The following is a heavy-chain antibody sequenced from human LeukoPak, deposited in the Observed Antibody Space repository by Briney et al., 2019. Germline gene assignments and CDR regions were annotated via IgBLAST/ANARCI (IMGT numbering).Heavy chain of an antibody. J-gene: IGHJ6*02. Sequence: ASVKVSCKASGYTFTSYYMHWGREAPGQGLAWMGIINPSGGSTSYAQKFQGRVTMTRDTSTSTVYMELSSLRSEDTAVYYCARGAGYYYYGMDVWGQGTTVTVSS. V-gene: IGHV1-46*01. CDR3: ARGAGYYYYGMDV. CDR2: INPSGGST. CDR1: GYTFTSYY.